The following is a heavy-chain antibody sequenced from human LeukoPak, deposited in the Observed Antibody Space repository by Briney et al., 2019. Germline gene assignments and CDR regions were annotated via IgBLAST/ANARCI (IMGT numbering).Heavy chain of an antibody. CDR2: IYYSGST. J-gene: IGHJ6*02. CDR3: ARDRKEEYQYYGMDV. V-gene: IGHV4-61*08. CDR1: GGSISSGGYY. Sequence: SETLSLTCAVSGGSISSGGYYWSWIPQPPGKGLEWIGYIYYSGSTNYNPSLKSRVTISVDTSKNQFSLMLRSVTAADTAVYYCARDRKEEYQYYGMDVWGQGTTVTVSS. D-gene: IGHD2-2*01.